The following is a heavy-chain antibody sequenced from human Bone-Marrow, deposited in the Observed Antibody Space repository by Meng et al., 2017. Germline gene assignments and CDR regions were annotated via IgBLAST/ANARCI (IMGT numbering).Heavy chain of an antibody. CDR3: ASFPPPGKQWLVTDY. D-gene: IGHD6-19*01. V-gene: IGHV4-4*02. J-gene: IGHJ4*02. CDR2: IYHSGST. CDR1: GGSISSSNL. Sequence: QVQLQESGPGLVKPSGTLSLTCAVSGGSISSSNLWNWVRQSPGKGLEWFGEIYHSGSTNYNPSLKSRVTISVDKSKNQFSLKLSSVTAADTAVYYCASFPPPGKQWLVTDYWGQGTLVTVSS.